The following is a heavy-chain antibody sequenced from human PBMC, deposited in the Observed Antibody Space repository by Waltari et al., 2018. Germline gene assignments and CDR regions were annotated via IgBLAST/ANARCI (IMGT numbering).Heavy chain of an antibody. D-gene: IGHD6-25*01. CDR1: GYAFTYYT. J-gene: IGHJ4*02. CDR2: INTNTGDP. V-gene: IGHV7-4-1*02. CDR3: ARTGGGATY. Sequence: QVQLVQSGSELQNPGASVQVSCKASGYAFTYYTINWVRQAPGQGLEWMGRINTNTGDPIYVQDFTGRFVFSLDTSVRTAYLQISSLQPEDTAIYYCARTGGGATYWGQGTLLTVSS.